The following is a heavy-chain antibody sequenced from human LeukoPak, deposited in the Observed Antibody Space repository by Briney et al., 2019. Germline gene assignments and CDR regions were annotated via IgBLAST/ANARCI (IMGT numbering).Heavy chain of an antibody. Sequence: SETLSLTCTVSGGSISSYYWSWIRQPPGKGLGWIGYIYYSGSTNYNPSLKSRVTISEDTSKNQFSLKLSSVTAADTAVYYCARFSPGAAAGSFDYWGQGTLVTVSS. CDR3: ARFSPGAAAGSFDY. J-gene: IGHJ4*02. CDR1: GGSISSYY. CDR2: IYYSGST. D-gene: IGHD6-13*01. V-gene: IGHV4-59*12.